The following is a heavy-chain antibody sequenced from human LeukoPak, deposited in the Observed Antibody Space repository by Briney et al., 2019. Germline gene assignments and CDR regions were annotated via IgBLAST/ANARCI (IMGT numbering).Heavy chain of an antibody. CDR2: ISGSGGST. CDR3: AKDYGDYYFDY. CDR1: GFTFSSYG. V-gene: IGHV3-23*01. J-gene: IGHJ4*02. D-gene: IGHD4-17*01. Sequence: GGTLRLSCAASGFTFSSYGMSWVRQAPGKGLEWVSAISGSGGSTYYADSVKGRFTISRDNSKNTMYLQMNSLRAEDTAVYYCAKDYGDYYFDYWGQGTLVTVSS.